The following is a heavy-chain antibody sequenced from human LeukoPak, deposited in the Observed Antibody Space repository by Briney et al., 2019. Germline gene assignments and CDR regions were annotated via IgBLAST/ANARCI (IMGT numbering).Heavy chain of an antibody. CDR2: ISYDGSNK. Sequence: SGGSLRLSCAASGFTFSNYAMHWVCQAPGKGLEWVAIISYDGSNKYYADSVKGRFTISRDNSKNTLYLQMNSLRADDTAVYYCARGRSGSHHFDSWGQGTLVTVPS. CDR1: GFTFSNYA. CDR3: ARGRSGSHHFDS. J-gene: IGHJ4*02. V-gene: IGHV3-30*04. D-gene: IGHD3-10*01.